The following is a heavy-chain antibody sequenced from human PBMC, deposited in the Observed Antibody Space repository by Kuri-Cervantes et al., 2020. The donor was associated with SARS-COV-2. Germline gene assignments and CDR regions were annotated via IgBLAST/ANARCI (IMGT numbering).Heavy chain of an antibody. V-gene: IGHV3-33*08. Sequence: GGSLRLSCAASGFTFSSYGMHWVRQAPGKGLEWVAVIWYGGSNKYYADSVKGRFTISRDNSKNTLYLQMNSLRAEDTAVYYCARGDYGDYGDYWGQGTLVTVSS. J-gene: IGHJ4*02. CDR3: ARGDYGDYGDY. D-gene: IGHD4-17*01. CDR1: GFTFSSYG. CDR2: IWYGGSNK.